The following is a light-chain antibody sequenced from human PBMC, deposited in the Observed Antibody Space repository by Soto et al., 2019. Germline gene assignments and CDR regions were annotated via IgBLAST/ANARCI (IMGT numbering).Light chain of an antibody. V-gene: IGLV4-69*01. CDR1: SGHSSYS. CDR3: QNWDTGIQV. J-gene: IGLJ2*01. Sequence: QPVLTQSPSASASLGASVKLTCTLSSGHSSYSIAWHQQQPDKGPRYLMKLNSDGSHRKGDGIPDRFSGSSSGAERYLTISSRQAEDEADYYCQNWDTGIQVFGGGTKLTVL. CDR2: LNSDGSH.